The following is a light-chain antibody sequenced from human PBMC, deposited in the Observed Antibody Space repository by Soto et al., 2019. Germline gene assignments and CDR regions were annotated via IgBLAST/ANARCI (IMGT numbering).Light chain of an antibody. CDR1: SSDVGGYNY. CDR3: SSYTSSSTWV. J-gene: IGLJ1*01. Sequence: QSVLTQPASVSGSPGQSITISCTGTSSDVGGYNYVSWYQQHPGKAPKLMIYDVSNRPSGVSNRFSGSKSGNTASLTISGLQAADEADYYCSSYTSSSTWVFGTGTKLTVL. CDR2: DVS. V-gene: IGLV2-14*01.